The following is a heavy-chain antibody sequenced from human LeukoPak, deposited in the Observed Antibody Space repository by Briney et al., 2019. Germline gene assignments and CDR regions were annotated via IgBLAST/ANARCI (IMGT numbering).Heavy chain of an antibody. Sequence: YGXXXXGYYWSWIRQPPGKGLEWIGEINHSGSTNYNPSLKSRVTISVDTSKNQFSLKLSSVTAAHTAVYYCASALAYGSGLGDYWGQGTLVTVSS. J-gene: IGHJ4*02. D-gene: IGHD3-10*01. CDR1: GXXXXGYY. V-gene: IGHV4-34*01. CDR3: ASALAYGSGLGDY. CDR2: INHSGST.